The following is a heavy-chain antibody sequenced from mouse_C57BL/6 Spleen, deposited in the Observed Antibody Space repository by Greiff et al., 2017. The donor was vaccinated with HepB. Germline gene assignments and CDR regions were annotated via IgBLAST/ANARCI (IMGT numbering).Heavy chain of an antibody. CDR2: INPGSGGT. CDR1: GYAFTNYL. D-gene: IGHD1-1*01. J-gene: IGHJ4*01. V-gene: IGHV1-54*01. CDR3: ATLYYGSSYAMDY. Sequence: VQLQQSGAELVRPGTSVKVSCKASGYAFTNYLIEWVKQRPGQGLEWIGVINPGSGGTNYNEKFKGKATLTADKSSSTAYMQLSSLTSEDSAVYFCATLYYGSSYAMDYWGQGTSVTVSS.